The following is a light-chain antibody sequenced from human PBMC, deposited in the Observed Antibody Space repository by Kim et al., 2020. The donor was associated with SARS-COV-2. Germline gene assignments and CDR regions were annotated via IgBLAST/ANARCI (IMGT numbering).Light chain of an antibody. J-gene: IGLJ2*01. CDR3: CSYAGSSIVV. CDR1: SSDVGSYNL. V-gene: IGLV2-23*02. CDR2: DVS. Sequence: QSALTQPASVSGTPGQSITISCTGTSSDVGSYNLVSWYQQHPDKAPKLVIYDVSERPSGVSNRFSGSKSGNTASLAISGLQAEDEADYYCCSYAGSSIVVFGGGTKLTVL.